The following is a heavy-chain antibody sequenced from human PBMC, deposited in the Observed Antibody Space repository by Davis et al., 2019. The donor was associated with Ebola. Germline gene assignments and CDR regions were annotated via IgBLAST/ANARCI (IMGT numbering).Heavy chain of an antibody. Sequence: MPSETLSLTCTVSGASISSSGYYWGWIRQPPGKGLEWIGSIYYRGSTYYNPSLKSRVTISVDTSKNQFSLKLSSVTAADTAVYYCARSDTYCNSGRCYSYPFDSWGQGTPVTVSS. CDR2: IYYRGST. CDR3: ARSDTYCNSGRCYSYPFDS. J-gene: IGHJ5*01. CDR1: GASISSSGYY. D-gene: IGHD2-15*01. V-gene: IGHV4-39*01.